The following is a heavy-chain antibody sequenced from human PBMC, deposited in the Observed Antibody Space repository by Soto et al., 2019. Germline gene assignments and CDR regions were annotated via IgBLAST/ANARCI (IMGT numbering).Heavy chain of an antibody. CDR3: VRDGSGNLYLNWFDP. CDR2: ISSHSSTL. J-gene: IGHJ5*02. D-gene: IGHD6-19*01. V-gene: IGHV3-48*02. Sequence: VGSLRLSGSASGFTFSSYSMSWVRQAPGKWLEWISYISSHSSTLHYADSVKGRFTISRDNAGNSLYLQMNSLRDEDTAVYYCVRDGSGNLYLNWFDPWGQGTLVTVSS. CDR1: GFTFSSYS.